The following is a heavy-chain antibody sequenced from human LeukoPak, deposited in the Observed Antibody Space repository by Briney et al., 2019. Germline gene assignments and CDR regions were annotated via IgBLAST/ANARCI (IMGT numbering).Heavy chain of an antibody. CDR1: GYTFTSYG. V-gene: IGHV1-18*01. Sequence: ASVKVSCKAAGYTFTSYGISWVRQAPGQGLEWMGWISAYNGNTNYAQKLQGRVTMTTDTSTSTAYMELRSLRSDDTAVYYCARDSDNVVPFDYWGQGTLVTVSS. CDR2: ISAYNGNT. J-gene: IGHJ4*02. D-gene: IGHD6-6*01. CDR3: ARDSDNVVPFDY.